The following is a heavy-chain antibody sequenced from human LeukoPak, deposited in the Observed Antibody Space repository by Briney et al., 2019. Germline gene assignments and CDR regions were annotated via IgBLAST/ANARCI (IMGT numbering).Heavy chain of an antibody. CDR1: GFTFSTYG. Sequence: GGSVPLSCAASGFTFSTYGMHWVRQAPGKGLEWVAVISDDGCDKYYADSVKGRFTISRDNSKNTLYLQMNSLRAEDTAVYYCARSAYYYDSRGYHNYYHYGMDVWGQGATVTASS. D-gene: IGHD3-22*01. J-gene: IGHJ6*02. CDR2: ISDDGCDK. V-gene: IGHV3-30*03. CDR3: ARSAYYYDSRGYHNYYHYGMDV.